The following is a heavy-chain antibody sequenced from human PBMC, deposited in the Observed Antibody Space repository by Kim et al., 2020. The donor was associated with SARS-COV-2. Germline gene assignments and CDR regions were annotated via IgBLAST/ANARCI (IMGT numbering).Heavy chain of an antibody. Sequence: TFCPDTVKGTFTISRDNSKNTLYLQMNSLRAEDTAVYYCTRGAYLYYFDYWGQGTLVTVSS. CDR3: TRGAYLYYFDY. J-gene: IGHJ4*02. D-gene: IGHD2-21*01. V-gene: IGHV3-53*01. CDR2: T.